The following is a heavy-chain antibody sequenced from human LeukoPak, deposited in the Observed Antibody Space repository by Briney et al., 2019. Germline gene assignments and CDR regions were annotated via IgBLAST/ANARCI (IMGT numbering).Heavy chain of an antibody. CDR1: GGSISSSSYY. CDR3: ARGASGWFDP. J-gene: IGHJ5*02. Sequence: SETLSLACTVSGGSISSSSYYWGWLRQPPGKGLEWIGSIYYSGSTYYNPSLKSRVTISVDTSKNQFSLKLSSVTAADTAVYYCARGASGWFDPWGQGTLVTVSS. V-gene: IGHV4-39*07. D-gene: IGHD6-25*01. CDR2: IYYSGST.